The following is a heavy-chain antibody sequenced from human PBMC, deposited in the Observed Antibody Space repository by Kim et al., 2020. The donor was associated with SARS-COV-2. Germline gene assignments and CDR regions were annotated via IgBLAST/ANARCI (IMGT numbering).Heavy chain of an antibody. D-gene: IGHD7-27*01. J-gene: IGHJ4*02. CDR1: GYTFTSSA. Sequence: ASVKVSCKASGYTFTSSAMHLFRQAPGHRLEWMGWINAGNGNPKYSQKFQGRVTITRDTSASTAYMELSSLRSEDTAVYYCARDRPNPKNGGFDYWGQGTLVTVSS. CDR2: INAGNGNP. V-gene: IGHV1-3*01. CDR3: ARDRPNPKNGGFDY.